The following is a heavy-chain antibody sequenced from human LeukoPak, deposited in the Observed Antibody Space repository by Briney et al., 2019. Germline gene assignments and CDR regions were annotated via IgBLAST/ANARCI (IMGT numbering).Heavy chain of an antibody. CDR3: ARETTGTTYYYYGMDV. J-gene: IGHJ6*04. D-gene: IGHD1-1*01. V-gene: IGHV4-4*02. CDR1: GGSISSGNW. CDR2: IYHSGST. Sequence: SGTLSLTCAVSGGSISSGNWWSWVRQPPGKGLEWIGEIYHSGSTNYNPSLKSRVTISVDKSKNQFSLKLSSVTAADTAVYYCARETTGTTYYYYGMDVWGKGTTVTVSS.